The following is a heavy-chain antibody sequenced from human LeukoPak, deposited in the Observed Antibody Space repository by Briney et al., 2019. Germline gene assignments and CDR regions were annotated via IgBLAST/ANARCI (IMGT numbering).Heavy chain of an antibody. CDR3: ARDGDGNFDY. Sequence: GGSLRLSCAASGFTFDDYGMSWVRQAPGKGLEWVSGINWNGGSTGYADSVKGRFTISRDNAKNSLYLQINSLRDEDTAVYYCARDGDGNFDYWGQGTQVTVSS. D-gene: IGHD7-27*01. V-gene: IGHV3-20*04. J-gene: IGHJ4*02. CDR2: INWNGGST. CDR1: GFTFDDYG.